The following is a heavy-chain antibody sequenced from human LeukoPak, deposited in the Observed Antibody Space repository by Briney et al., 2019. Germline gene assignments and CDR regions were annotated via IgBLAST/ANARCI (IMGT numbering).Heavy chain of an antibody. J-gene: IGHJ4*02. D-gene: IGHD5-18*01. CDR3: ARRGHGYGSPFDY. Sequence: PGGSLRLSCAASGFTFRNAWMSWVRQAPGKGLEWVSMIYPDGNTFYTNSVKGRFTISRDNSKNTLDLQMSSLRAEDTAVYYCARRGHGYGSPFDYWGQGTLVTVSS. CDR1: GFTFRNAW. V-gene: IGHV3-66*04. CDR2: IYPDGNT.